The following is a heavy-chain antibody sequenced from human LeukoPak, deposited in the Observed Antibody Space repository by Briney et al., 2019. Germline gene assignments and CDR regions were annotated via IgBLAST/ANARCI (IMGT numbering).Heavy chain of an antibody. CDR2: MNPNSGNT. CDR3: ARAPRVRYYDSSEYYFDY. D-gene: IGHD3-22*01. CDR1: GYTFTSYG. Sequence: ASVKVSCKASGYTFTSYGISWVRQAPGQGLEWMGWMNPNSGNTGYAQKFQGRVTMTRDTSINTAYMELSSLTSEDTAVYYCARAPRVRYYDSSEYYFDYWGQGTLVTVSS. J-gene: IGHJ4*02. V-gene: IGHV1-8*02.